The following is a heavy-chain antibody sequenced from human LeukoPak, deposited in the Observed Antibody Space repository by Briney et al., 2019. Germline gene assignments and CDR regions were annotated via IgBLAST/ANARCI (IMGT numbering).Heavy chain of an antibody. J-gene: IGHJ4*02. Sequence: GGSLRLSCAASGFTFNSYAMYWVRQAPGKGLEWISGIFGSGGSPHYADSVKGRFTISRDNSQNTVYLQRDSLRVEDTALYYCGKTTVGYSSGRYPGWPVDYWGQGALVTVSS. CDR2: IFGSGGSP. CDR3: GKTTVGYSSGRYPGWPVDY. V-gene: IGHV3-23*01. D-gene: IGHD2-15*01. CDR1: GFTFNSYA.